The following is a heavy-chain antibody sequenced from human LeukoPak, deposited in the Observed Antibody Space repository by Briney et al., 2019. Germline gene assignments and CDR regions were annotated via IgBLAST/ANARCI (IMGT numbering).Heavy chain of an antibody. D-gene: IGHD5-18*01. V-gene: IGHV3-23*01. CDR1: GFTFSSYA. CDR2: ISGSGGST. CDR3: AKGGNTKRGYSYGLFDY. Sequence: GGSLRLSCAASGFTFSSYAMSWVRQAPGKGLEWVSAISGSGGSTYYADSVKGRFTISRDNSKNTLYLQMNCLRAEGTAVYYCAKGGNTKRGYSYGLFDYWGQGTLVTVSS. J-gene: IGHJ4*02.